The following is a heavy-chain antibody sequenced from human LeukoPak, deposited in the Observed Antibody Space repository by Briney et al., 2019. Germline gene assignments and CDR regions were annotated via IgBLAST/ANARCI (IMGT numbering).Heavy chain of an antibody. CDR1: GGSISSYY. V-gene: IGHV4-59*12. J-gene: IGHJ4*02. CDR3: SRENGAFFPFGY. CDR2: IHLSGRT. Sequence: SETLSLTCTVSGGSISSYYWSWIRQPPGQGLEWIGEIHLSGRTNYNPSLNSRVTLALDTSKNHLSLSLTSVPAADTAVYYCSRENGAFFPFGYWGQGTLVTVPS. D-gene: IGHD2-8*01.